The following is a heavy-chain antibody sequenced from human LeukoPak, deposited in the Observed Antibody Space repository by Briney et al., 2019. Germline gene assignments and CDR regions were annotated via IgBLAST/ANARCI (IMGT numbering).Heavy chain of an antibody. J-gene: IGHJ4*02. CDR2: IKQDGSEK. D-gene: IGHD6-19*01. CDR3: AKAGIGVVGYFDY. V-gene: IGHV3-7*05. CDR1: GITLSTYW. Sequence: GGSLRLSCAASGITLSTYWMSWVRQAPGKGLEWVANIKQDGSEKNYVDSVKGRFTISRDNAKNSLYLQMNSLRDEDTALYYCAKAGIGVVGYFDYWGQGTLVTVSS.